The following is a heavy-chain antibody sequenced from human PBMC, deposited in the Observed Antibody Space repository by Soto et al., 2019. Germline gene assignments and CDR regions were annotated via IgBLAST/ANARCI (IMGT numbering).Heavy chain of an antibody. CDR2: IWYDGSNK. D-gene: IGHD5-12*01. CDR3: ARDGGCRDGYTVGWNWFDP. CDR1: GFTFSSYG. J-gene: IGHJ5*02. Sequence: QVQLVESGGGVVQPGRSLRLSCAASGFTFSSYGMHWVRQAPGKGLEWVAVIWYDGSNKYYADSVKGRFTISRDNSKNTLYQQMNSLRAEDTAVYYCARDGGCRDGYTVGWNWFDPWGQGTLVTVSS. V-gene: IGHV3-33*01.